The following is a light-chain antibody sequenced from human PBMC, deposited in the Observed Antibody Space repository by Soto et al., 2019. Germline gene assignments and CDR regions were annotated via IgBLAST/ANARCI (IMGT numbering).Light chain of an antibody. J-gene: IGLJ1*01. Sequence: LTQPPSPSGASGQSVALSCPGTSSDVGGYNYVSWYQLHPSKAPKLMIYEANLRPSGVPDRFSGSKSGNTASLTVSGLQAEDEADYYCSSYAGNNNYVFGTGTKVTVL. CDR1: SSDVGGYNY. CDR2: EAN. CDR3: SSYAGNNNYV. V-gene: IGLV2-8*01.